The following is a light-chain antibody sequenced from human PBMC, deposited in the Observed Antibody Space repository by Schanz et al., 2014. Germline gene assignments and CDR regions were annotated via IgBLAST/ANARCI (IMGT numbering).Light chain of an antibody. J-gene: IGKJ2*01. CDR2: KAS. Sequence: DIQMTQSPSTLSASVGDRVTITCRASQSINSWLAWYQLKPGKAPKLLIDKASALGSAVPSRFSGSGSGTEFTLTISSLQPDDFATYYCQLYENLFLYTFGQGTKLEIK. CDR1: QSINSW. V-gene: IGKV1-5*03. CDR3: QLYENLFLYT.